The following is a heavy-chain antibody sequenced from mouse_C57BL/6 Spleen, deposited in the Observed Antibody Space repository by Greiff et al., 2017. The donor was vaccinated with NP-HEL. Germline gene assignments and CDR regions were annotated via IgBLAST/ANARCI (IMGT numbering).Heavy chain of an antibody. D-gene: IGHD2-4*01. V-gene: IGHV1-18*01. J-gene: IGHJ2*01. Sequence: EVQLQQAGPELVKPGASVKIPCKASAYTFPDYNMDWVKQSHGKSLEWIGDINPNNGGTIYNQKFKGKATLTVDKSSSSAYMELRSLTSEDTAVYYSEKRDYDDGFDYWGQGTTVTVSS. CDR3: EKRDYDDGFDY. CDR1: AYTFPDYN. CDR2: INPNNGGT.